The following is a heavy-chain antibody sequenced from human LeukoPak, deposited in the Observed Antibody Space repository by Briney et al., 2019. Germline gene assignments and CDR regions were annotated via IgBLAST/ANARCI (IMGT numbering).Heavy chain of an antibody. CDR2: IWYDGSNK. D-gene: IGHD6-19*01. CDR1: EFTFSSYG. CDR3: ARDSSSGWYYFDY. J-gene: IGHJ4*02. V-gene: IGHV3-33*01. Sequence: GGSLKLSCAASEFTFSSYGMHWVRQAPGKGLEWVAVIWYDGSNKYYADSVKGRFTISRDNSKNTLYLQMNSLRPEDTAVYYCARDSSSGWYYFDYWGQGTLVTVSS.